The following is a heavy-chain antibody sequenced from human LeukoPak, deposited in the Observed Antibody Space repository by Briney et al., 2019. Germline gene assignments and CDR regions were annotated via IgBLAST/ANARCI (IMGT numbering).Heavy chain of an antibody. Sequence: SETLSLTCTVSGGSISSYYWSWIRQPPGKGLEWIGYIYYSGSTNYNPSLKSRVTISVDTSKNQFSLKLSSVTAADTAVYYCASYSSSWYRDYFDYWGQGTLVTVSS. J-gene: IGHJ4*02. D-gene: IGHD6-13*01. CDR1: GGSISSYY. CDR3: ASYSSSWYRDYFDY. V-gene: IGHV4-59*01. CDR2: IYYSGST.